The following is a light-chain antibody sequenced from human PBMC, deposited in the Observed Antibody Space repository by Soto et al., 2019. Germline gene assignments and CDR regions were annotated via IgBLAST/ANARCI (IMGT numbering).Light chain of an antibody. CDR1: SSNIGAGYD. J-gene: IGLJ2*01. CDR3: QSYDSRVRVV. V-gene: IGLV1-40*01. CDR2: GNS. Sequence: QSVLTQPPSVSGAPGQRVTISCTGSSSNIGAGYDVHWYQQLPGTAPKLLIYGNSNRPSGVPDRFSGSKSGTSASLAIIGLQAEDEADYYCQSYDSRVRVVFGGGTKLTVL.